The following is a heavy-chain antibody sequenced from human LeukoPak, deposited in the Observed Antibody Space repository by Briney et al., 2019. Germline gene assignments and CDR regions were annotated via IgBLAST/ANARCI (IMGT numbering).Heavy chain of an antibody. CDR2: IYTSGST. J-gene: IGHJ5*02. D-gene: IGHD2-2*01. V-gene: IGHV4-61*02. CDR1: GGSISSGSYY. Sequence: SETLSLTCTVSGGSISSGSYYWSWIRQPAGKGLEWIGRIYTSGSTNYNPSLKSRVTISVDTSKNQFSLKLSSVTAADTAVYYCARDWGYCSSTSCSPGNWFDPWGQGTLVTVSS. CDR3: ARDWGYCSSTSCSPGNWFDP.